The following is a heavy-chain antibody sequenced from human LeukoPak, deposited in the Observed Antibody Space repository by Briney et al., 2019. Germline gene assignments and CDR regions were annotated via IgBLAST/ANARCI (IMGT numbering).Heavy chain of an antibody. J-gene: IGHJ4*02. CDR3: ARVTADGTIAGVDY. D-gene: IGHD1-7*01. Sequence: GGSLRLSCAASGFTYSSCAMSWVRQAPGKGLVWVSTVRGSGGGTYYADSVKGRFTISRDNSKNTLYLQMNSLGAEDTAVYYCARVTADGTIAGVDYWGQGTLVTVSS. CDR1: GFTYSSCA. V-gene: IGHV3-23*01. CDR2: VRGSGGGT.